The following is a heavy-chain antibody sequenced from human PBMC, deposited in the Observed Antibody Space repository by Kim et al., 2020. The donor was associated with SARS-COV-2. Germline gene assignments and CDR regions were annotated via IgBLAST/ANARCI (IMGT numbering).Heavy chain of an antibody. Sequence: RFTITRDNSKNTLYLQMNSLRAEDTAVYYCARDLYYDFWSGWDYYYGMDVWGQGTTVTVSS. V-gene: IGHV3-30*07. D-gene: IGHD3-3*01. J-gene: IGHJ6*02. CDR3: ARDLYYDFWSGWDYYYGMDV.